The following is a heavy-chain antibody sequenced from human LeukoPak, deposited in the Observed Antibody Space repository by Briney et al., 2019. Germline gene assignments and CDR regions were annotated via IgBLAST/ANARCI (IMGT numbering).Heavy chain of an antibody. CDR2: IDPSDSYT. V-gene: IGHV5-10-1*01. CDR3: ARRVVAVAGTSWFDP. Sequence: GESLKISCKGSGYSFTSYWISWVRQMPGKGLEWMGRIDPSDSYTNYSPSFQGHVTISADKSISTAYLQWSSLKASDTAMYYCARRVVAVAGTSWFDPWGQGTLVTVSS. J-gene: IGHJ5*02. CDR1: GYSFTSYW. D-gene: IGHD6-19*01.